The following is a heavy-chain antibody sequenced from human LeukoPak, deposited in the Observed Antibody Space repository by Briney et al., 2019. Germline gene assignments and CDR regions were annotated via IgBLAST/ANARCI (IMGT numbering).Heavy chain of an antibody. V-gene: IGHV4-4*07. Sequence: SETLSLTCTVSGGSISSHYWSWIRQPAGKGLEWIGRIYTSGSTNYNPSLKSRVTMSVDTSKNQFSLKLSSVTAADTAVYYCARQPGYSSGWYGNGLYYFDYWGQGTLVTVSS. J-gene: IGHJ4*02. CDR1: GGSISSHY. CDR2: IYTSGST. D-gene: IGHD6-19*01. CDR3: ARQPGYSSGWYGNGLYYFDY.